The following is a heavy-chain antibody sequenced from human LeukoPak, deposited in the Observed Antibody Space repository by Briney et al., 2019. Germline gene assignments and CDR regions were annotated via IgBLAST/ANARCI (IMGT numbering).Heavy chain of an antibody. Sequence: PGGSLRLSCAASGFTFSSYWMHWIRQTPGEGLEWVSYISNRGYSTYYADSVKGRFTISRDNAKNSLYLEMQSLRAEDTAVYYCARNKRRFDQWGQGTVVTVSS. D-gene: IGHD1/OR15-1a*01. V-gene: IGHV3-11*01. CDR2: ISNRGYST. CDR3: ARNKRRFDQ. J-gene: IGHJ4*02. CDR1: GFTFSSYW.